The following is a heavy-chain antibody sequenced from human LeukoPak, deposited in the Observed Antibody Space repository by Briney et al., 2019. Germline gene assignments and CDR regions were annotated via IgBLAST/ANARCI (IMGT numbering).Heavy chain of an antibody. D-gene: IGHD5-12*01. CDR2: ISWNSGSI. J-gene: IGHJ4*02. V-gene: IGHV3-9*01. Sequence: GRSLRLSCAASGFTFDDYAMHWVRHAPGKGLEWVSGISWNSGSIGYADSVKGRFTISRDNSKNTLYLQMNSLRAEDTAVYYCARGPSGYHNTGGQGTLVTVSS. CDR1: GFTFDDYA. CDR3: ARGPSGYHNT.